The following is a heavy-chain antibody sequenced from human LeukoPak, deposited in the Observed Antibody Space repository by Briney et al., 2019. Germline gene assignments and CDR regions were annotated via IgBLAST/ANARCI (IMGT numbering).Heavy chain of an antibody. CDR2: TYYRSKWYN. V-gene: IGHV6-1*01. CDR1: GDSVSSNSAA. D-gene: IGHD3-10*01. Sequence: SQTLSLTCAISGDSVSSNSAAWNWIRQSPSRGLEWLGKTYYRSKWYNDYAVSVKSRITVNPDTSKNQFSLQLNSVTPEDTAVCYRAKSGDYRFDPWGQGTLVTVSS. J-gene: IGHJ5*02. CDR3: AKSGDYRFDP.